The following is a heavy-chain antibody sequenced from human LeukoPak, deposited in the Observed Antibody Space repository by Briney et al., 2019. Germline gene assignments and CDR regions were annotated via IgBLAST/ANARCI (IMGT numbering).Heavy chain of an antibody. CDR3: ARRRPGGGVDY. CDR1: GGSISSYY. CDR2: IYYSGST. Sequence: PSETLSLTCTVSGGSISSYYWSWIRQPPGKGLEWIGYIYYSGSTNYNPSLKSRVTISVDTSKNQFSLKLSSVTAADTAVYYCARRRPGGGVDYWGQGTLVTVSS. J-gene: IGHJ4*02. V-gene: IGHV4-59*08. D-gene: IGHD4-23*01.